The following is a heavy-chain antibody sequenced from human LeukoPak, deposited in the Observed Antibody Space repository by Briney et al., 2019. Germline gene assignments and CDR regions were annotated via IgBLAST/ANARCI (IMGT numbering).Heavy chain of an antibody. Sequence: ASVTVSCKASGYTFTGYYMHWVRQAPGQGLEWMGRINPNSGGTNYAQKFQGRVTMTRDTSTSTVYMELSSLRSEDTAVYYCARDEWGGLGTTVTTAYWGQGTLVTVSS. J-gene: IGHJ4*02. D-gene: IGHD4-17*01. V-gene: IGHV1-2*06. CDR2: INPNSGGT. CDR1: GYTFTGYY. CDR3: ARDEWGGLGTTVTTAY.